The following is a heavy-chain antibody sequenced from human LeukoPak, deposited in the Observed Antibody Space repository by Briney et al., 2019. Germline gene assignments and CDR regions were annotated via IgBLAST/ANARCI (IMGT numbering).Heavy chain of an antibody. D-gene: IGHD3-22*01. J-gene: IGHJ6*02. CDR2: ISYDGSNK. CDR1: GFTFSSYG. V-gene: IGHV3-30*18. Sequence: GGSLRLSCAASGFTFSSYGMHWFRQAPAKGLEWVAVISYDGSNKYYADSVKGRFTISRDNSKNTLYLQMNSLRAEDTAVYYCAKKAGIDYYDSSGYYYASGGMDVWGQGTTVTVSS. CDR3: AKKAGIDYYDSSGYYYASGGMDV.